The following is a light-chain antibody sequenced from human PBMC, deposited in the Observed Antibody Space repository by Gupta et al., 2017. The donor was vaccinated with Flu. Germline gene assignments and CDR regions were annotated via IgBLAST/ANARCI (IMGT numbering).Light chain of an antibody. V-gene: IGLV3-1*01. J-gene: IGLJ3*02. CDR2: QDN. CDR1: EVGDKY. Sequence: PAKKPSFTCSGDEVGDKYVCGHQQKTGQHPVVVMYQDNKATAGAPERFSGSNSGTTATLTIRVTQAGDEDDYDWQAWDSNTWVFGGGTKLTVL. CDR3: QAWDSNTWV.